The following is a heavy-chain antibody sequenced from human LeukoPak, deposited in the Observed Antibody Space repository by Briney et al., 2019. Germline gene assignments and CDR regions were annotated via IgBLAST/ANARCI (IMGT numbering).Heavy chain of an antibody. Sequence: SVKVSCKASGGTFSSYAISWVRQAPGQGLEWMGGIIPIFGTANYAQKFQGRVTITADESTSTAYMELSSLRSEDTAVYYCARGGSVTSATSFDYWGQGTLVTVSS. CDR3: ARGGSVTSATSFDY. J-gene: IGHJ4*02. D-gene: IGHD3-10*01. CDR1: GGTFSSYA. CDR2: IIPIFGTA. V-gene: IGHV1-69*13.